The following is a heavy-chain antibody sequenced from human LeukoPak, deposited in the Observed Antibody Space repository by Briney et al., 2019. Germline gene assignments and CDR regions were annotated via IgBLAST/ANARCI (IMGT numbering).Heavy chain of an antibody. CDR2: INPNSGGT. CDR3: ARSGLWFGELPFDY. CDR1: GGTFTHYV. V-gene: IGHV1-2*02. D-gene: IGHD3-10*01. Sequence: AASVKVSCKASGGTFTHYVISWVRQAPGQGLEWMGWINPNSGGTNYAQKFQGRVTMTRDTSISTAYMELSRLRSDDTAVYYCARSGLWFGELPFDYWGQGTLVTVSS. J-gene: IGHJ4*02.